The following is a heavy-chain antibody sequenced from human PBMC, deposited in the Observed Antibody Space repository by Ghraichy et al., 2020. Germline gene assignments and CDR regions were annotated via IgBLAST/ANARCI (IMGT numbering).Heavy chain of an antibody. CDR1: GGSFSGYY. Sequence: SETLSLTCAVYGGSFSGYYWSWIRQPPGKGLEWIGEINHSGSTNYNPSLKSRVTISVDTSKNQFSLKLSSVTAADTAVYYCARGRTDIVVVPAPKARAKYFDYWGQGTLVTVSS. J-gene: IGHJ4*02. V-gene: IGHV4-34*01. CDR2: INHSGST. CDR3: ARGRTDIVVVPAPKARAKYFDY. D-gene: IGHD2-2*01.